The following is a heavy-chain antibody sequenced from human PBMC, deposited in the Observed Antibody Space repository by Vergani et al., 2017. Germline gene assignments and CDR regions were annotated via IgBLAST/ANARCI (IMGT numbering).Heavy chain of an antibody. V-gene: IGHV4-61*02. D-gene: IGHD3-10*01. CDR1: GGSISSGSNY. CDR3: ASASEGNWFAP. Sequence: QVQLQESGPGLVKPSQTLSLTCTVSGGSISSGSNYWSRIRQPAGKGLEWIGRIYTSGSTNYNPSLKSRVTISVDTSKNQFSLKMSSVPAADTAVYYCASASEGNWFAPWGQGTLVTLSS. J-gene: IGHJ5*02. CDR2: IYTSGST.